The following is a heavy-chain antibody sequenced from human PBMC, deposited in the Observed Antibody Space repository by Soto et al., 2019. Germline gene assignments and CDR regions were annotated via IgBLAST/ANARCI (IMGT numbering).Heavy chain of an antibody. CDR3: ARDFISGKFFAY. CDR2: INHYNGNT. V-gene: IGHV1-18*04. D-gene: IGHD1-26*01. J-gene: IGHJ4*02. CDR1: TYTFNNYD. Sequence: GASVKVSCKASTYTFNNYDINWVRQVPGQGLEWMGWINHYNGNTNYAQKFQGRLTMTTDTPTSTAYMEIKSLRPDDTAVYYCARDFISGKFFAYWGQGTPVTVSS.